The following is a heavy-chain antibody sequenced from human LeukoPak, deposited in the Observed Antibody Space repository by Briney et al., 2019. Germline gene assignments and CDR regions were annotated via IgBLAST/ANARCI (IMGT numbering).Heavy chain of an antibody. D-gene: IGHD1-7*01. Sequence: GGSLRLSCAASGFTFSSYWMSWVRQAPGKGLEWVANIKQDGSEKYYVDPVKGRFTISRDNAKNSLYLQMNSLRAEDTAVYYCARENWNYGYYYYSMDVWGQGTTVTVSS. CDR2: IKQDGSEK. V-gene: IGHV3-7*04. CDR1: GFTFSSYW. CDR3: ARENWNYGYYYYSMDV. J-gene: IGHJ6*02.